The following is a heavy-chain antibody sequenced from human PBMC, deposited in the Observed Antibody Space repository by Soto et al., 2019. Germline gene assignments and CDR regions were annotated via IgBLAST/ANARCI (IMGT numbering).Heavy chain of an antibody. CDR3: ARDLSRKRWRQPRGYYYGMDV. CDR1: GGPFSSYA. D-gene: IGHD1-1*01. J-gene: IGHJ6*02. V-gene: IGHV1-69*13. CDR2: IIPIFGTA. Sequence: SVKVSCKASGGPFSSYAISWVRQAPGQGLEWMGGIIPIFGTANYAQKFQGRVTITADESTSTAYMELSSLRSEDTAVYYCARDLSRKRWRQPRGYYYGMDVWGQGTTVTVSS.